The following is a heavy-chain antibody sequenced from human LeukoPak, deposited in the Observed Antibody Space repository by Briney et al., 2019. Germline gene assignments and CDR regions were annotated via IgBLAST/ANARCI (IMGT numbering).Heavy chain of an antibody. CDR3: AKPRAYKAVAGTPRD. CDR1: GFTFSDYS. CDR2: FSTSSNYI. Sequence: AGSQTVSCAASGFTFSDYSMYWVRQAPGKGLEWVSSFSTSSNYIYYADSVKGRFTISRDNSKNTLYLQMNSLRAEDTAVYYCAKPRAYKAVAGTPRDWGQGTLVTVSS. D-gene: IGHD6-19*01. V-gene: IGHV3-21*04. J-gene: IGHJ4*02.